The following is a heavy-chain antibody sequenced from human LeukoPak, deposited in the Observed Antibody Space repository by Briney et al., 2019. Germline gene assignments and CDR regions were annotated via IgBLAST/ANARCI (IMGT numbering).Heavy chain of an antibody. CDR1: GFTFSSYS. Sequence: PGGSLRLSCAASGFTFSSYSMNWVRQAPGKGLDWVSSISSSSNYIYYADSVKGRFTISRDNAKNSLYLQVNSLRAEDRAVYYCARQVAGQGHYYMDVWGKGTTVTVSS. J-gene: IGHJ6*03. D-gene: IGHD2-15*01. CDR3: ARQVAGQGHYYMDV. CDR2: ISSSSNYI. V-gene: IGHV3-21*01.